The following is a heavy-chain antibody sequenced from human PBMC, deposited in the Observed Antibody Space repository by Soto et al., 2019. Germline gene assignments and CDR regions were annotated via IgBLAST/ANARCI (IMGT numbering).Heavy chain of an antibody. CDR2: IDPSDSYT. CDR3: ARQAIFGVIIIAFDI. CDR1: GDSFSSYW. V-gene: IGHV5-10-1*01. Sequence: GESLKISCKGSGDSFSSYWITWVRQMPGKGLEWMGRIDPSDSYTNYSPSFQGHVTISADKSISTAYLQWSSLKASDTAMYYCARQAIFGVIIIAFDIWGQGTMVTVSS. D-gene: IGHD3-3*01. J-gene: IGHJ3*02.